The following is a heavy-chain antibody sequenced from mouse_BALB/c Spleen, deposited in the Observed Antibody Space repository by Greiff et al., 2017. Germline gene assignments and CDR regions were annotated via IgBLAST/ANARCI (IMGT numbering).Heavy chain of an antibody. CDR3: ARKDYFDY. CDR2: IYPGDGDT. CDR1: GYTFTSYW. J-gene: IGHJ2*01. Sequence: QVQLQQSGAELARPGASVKLSCKASGYTFTSYWMQWVKQRPGQGLEWIGAIYPGDGDTRYTQKFKGKATLTADKSSSTAYMQLSSLASEDSAVYYCARKDYFDYWGQGTTLTVSS. V-gene: IGHV1-87*01.